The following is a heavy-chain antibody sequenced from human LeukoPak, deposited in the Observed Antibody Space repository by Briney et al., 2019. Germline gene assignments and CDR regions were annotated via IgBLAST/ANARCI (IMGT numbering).Heavy chain of an antibody. CDR2: ISSSSSYI. CDR1: GFTFDDYG. Sequence: GGSLRLSCAASGFTFDDYGMSWVRQAPGKGLEWVSSISSSSSYIYYADSVKGRFTISRDNAKNSLYLQMNSLRAEDTAVYYCATGSIVVVPAATQALNWFDPWGQGTLVTVSS. V-gene: IGHV3-21*01. D-gene: IGHD2-2*01. CDR3: ATGSIVVVPAATQALNWFDP. J-gene: IGHJ5*02.